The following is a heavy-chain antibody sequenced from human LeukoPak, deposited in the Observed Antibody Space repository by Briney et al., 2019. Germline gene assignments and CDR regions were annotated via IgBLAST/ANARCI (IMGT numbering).Heavy chain of an antibody. V-gene: IGHV3-21*01. CDR3: VRIPNSANFPNWFDP. J-gene: IGHJ5*02. CDR2: ISSSSNYI. D-gene: IGHD4/OR15-4a*01. CDR1: GFTFSSST. Sequence: GGSLRLSYAASGFTFSSSTMNWVRQAPGKGLEWVSSISSSSNYIYYADSVKGRFTISRDNAKNSLYLQMNSPRVDDTAVYYCVRIPNSANFPNWFDPWGQGTLVTVSS.